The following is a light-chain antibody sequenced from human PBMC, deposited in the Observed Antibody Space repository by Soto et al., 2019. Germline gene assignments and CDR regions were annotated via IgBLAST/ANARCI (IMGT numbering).Light chain of an antibody. CDR1: QSLVHRDGNTY. CDR3: LQATHWPHT. J-gene: IGKJ2*01. Sequence: DVVVTQSPLSLPVTLGQAASISCRSSQSLVHRDGNTYLSWFRQRPGQSPRRLIYQVSNRDSGVPDRFSGSGSVTDFTLKISRVEAEDVGVYYCLQATHWPHTFGQGTKVDIK. CDR2: QVS. V-gene: IGKV2-30*02.